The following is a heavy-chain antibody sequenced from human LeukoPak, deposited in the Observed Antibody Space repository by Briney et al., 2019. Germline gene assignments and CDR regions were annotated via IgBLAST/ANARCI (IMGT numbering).Heavy chain of an antibody. CDR2: IRSKAYGGTT. Sequence: GGSLRLSCAASGFTFSRYAMHWVRQAPGKGLEWVGFIRSKAYGGTTEYAASVKGRFTISRDDSKSIAYLQMNSLQSEDTAVYYCTRNMLGIAWFDPWGQGTLVTVSS. CDR1: GFTFSRYA. J-gene: IGHJ5*02. CDR3: TRNMLGIAWFDP. D-gene: IGHD7-27*01. V-gene: IGHV3-49*04.